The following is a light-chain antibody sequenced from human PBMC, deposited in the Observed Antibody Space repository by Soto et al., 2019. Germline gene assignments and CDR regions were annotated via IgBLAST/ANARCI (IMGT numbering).Light chain of an antibody. J-gene: IGLJ7*01. V-gene: IGLV2-14*01. CDR3: TSYTSSTTLSV. CDR2: GVN. Sequence: QSALTQPASVSGSPGQSITISCTGTTSDVGCYNYVSWYQQHPGKAPKLMIYGVNNRPSVVSNRFSGYKSGNTDSLTISGLQAEDDADYYCTSYTSSTTLSVFGGGTQLTVL. CDR1: TSDVGCYNY.